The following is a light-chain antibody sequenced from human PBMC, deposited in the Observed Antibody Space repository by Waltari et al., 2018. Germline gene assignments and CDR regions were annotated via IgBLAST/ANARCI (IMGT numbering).Light chain of an antibody. CDR1: QGISNS. J-gene: IGKJ4*01. CDR3: QQYHTITLT. CDR2: AAS. Sequence: DIQMTQSPSSLSASVGDRVTITCRASQGISNSLVWYQQKPGKAPKLLLHAASRLESGVPSRFSGSGSGTDYTLTISSLQAEDSASYYCQQYHTITLTFGGGTKVEIK. V-gene: IGKV1-NL1*01.